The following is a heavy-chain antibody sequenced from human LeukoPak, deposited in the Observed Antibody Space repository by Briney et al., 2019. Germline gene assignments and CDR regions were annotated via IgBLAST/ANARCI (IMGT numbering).Heavy chain of an antibody. CDR1: GGSFSGYY. CDR2: INHSGST. V-gene: IGHV4-34*01. Sequence: PSETLSLTCAVYGGSFSGYYWSWIRQPPGKDLEWIGEINHSGSTNYNPSLKSRVTISVDTSKNQFSLKLSSVTAADTAVYYCARGKKTAFDIWGQGTMVTVSS. J-gene: IGHJ3*02. CDR3: ARGKKTAFDI.